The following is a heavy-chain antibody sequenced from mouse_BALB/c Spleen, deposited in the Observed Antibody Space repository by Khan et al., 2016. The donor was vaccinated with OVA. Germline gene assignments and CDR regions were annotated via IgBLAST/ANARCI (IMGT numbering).Heavy chain of an antibody. CDR1: GYSITSDYA. Sequence: EVQLVESGPGLVKPSQSLSLTCTVTGYSITSDYAWNWIRQFPGNKLEWMGFIRYSGNTNYNPSLKSRISITRDTSKNQFFLQLNFVTTEDTATYYCARVDGGDFDYWGQGTTLTVSS. D-gene: IGHD2-3*01. J-gene: IGHJ2*01. V-gene: IGHV3-2*02. CDR2: IRYSGNT. CDR3: ARVDGGDFDY.